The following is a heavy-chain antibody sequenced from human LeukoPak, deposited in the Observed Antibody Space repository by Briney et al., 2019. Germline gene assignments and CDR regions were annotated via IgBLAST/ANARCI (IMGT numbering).Heavy chain of an antibody. CDR1: GFTFSSYG. D-gene: IGHD3-16*01. V-gene: IGHV3-33*01. Sequence: GRSLRLSCAASGFTFSSYGIHWVRQAPGKGLEWVAVIWYDGSNKYYADSVKGRFTISRDNSENTLYLQMNSLRAEDTAVYYCARDYDYVGPHLNWFDPWGQGTLVTVSS. CDR2: IWYDGSNK. CDR3: ARDYDYVGPHLNWFDP. J-gene: IGHJ5*02.